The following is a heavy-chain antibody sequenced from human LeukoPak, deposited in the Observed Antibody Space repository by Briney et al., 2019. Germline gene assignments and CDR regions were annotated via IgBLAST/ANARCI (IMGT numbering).Heavy chain of an antibody. Sequence: GGSLRLSCAASGLTFRNHAIHWVRQAPGKGLEWVTVISHDGGNDYYRDSVKGRFTISRDNSRNTVFLQMNSLRPGDTAVYYCVGSAAYYNMDVWGKGTTVTVSS. V-gene: IGHV3-30*04. CDR1: GLTFRNHA. CDR2: ISHDGGND. CDR3: VGSAAYYNMDV. D-gene: IGHD3-10*01. J-gene: IGHJ6*03.